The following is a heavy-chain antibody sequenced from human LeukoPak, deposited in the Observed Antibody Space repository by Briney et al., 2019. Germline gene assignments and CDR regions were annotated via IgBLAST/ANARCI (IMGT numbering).Heavy chain of an antibody. CDR2: IYYSGST. D-gene: IGHD5-24*01. Sequence: LSETLSHTCTVSGGSISSYYWSWIRQPPGKGLEWIGYIYYSGSTNYNPSLKSRVTISVDTSKNQFSLKLSSVTAADTAVYYCARGSLKITGTFDYWGQGSLVPVSS. CDR1: GGSISSYY. J-gene: IGHJ4*02. V-gene: IGHV4-59*01. CDR3: ARGSLKITGTFDY.